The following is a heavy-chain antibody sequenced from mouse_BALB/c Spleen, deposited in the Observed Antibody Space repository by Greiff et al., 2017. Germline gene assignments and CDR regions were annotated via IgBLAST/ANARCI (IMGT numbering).Heavy chain of an antibody. V-gene: IGHV14-4*02. J-gene: IGHJ4*01. Sequence: EVQLQESGAELVRSGASVKLSCTASGFNIKDYYMHWVKQRPEQGLEWIGWIDPENGDTEYAPKFQGKATMTADTSSNKAYLQLSSLTSEDTAVYYCTNWDAMDYWGQGTSVTVSS. CDR2: IDPENGDT. CDR1: GFNIKDYY. D-gene: IGHD4-1*01. CDR3: TNWDAMDY.